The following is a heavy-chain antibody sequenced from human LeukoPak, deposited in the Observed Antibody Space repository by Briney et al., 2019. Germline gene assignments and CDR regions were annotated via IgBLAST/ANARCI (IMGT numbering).Heavy chain of an antibody. CDR1: GVTVSSYA. V-gene: IGHV3-23*01. CDR2: LSGGGDSR. J-gene: IGHJ4*02. Sequence: GGSLRLSCAASGVTVSSYAMSWVRQAPGKGLEWVSSLSGGGDSRYYADSVMGRFTISRDNSKNTLYLQMNSLRAEDTAVYYCAKAVRSMVTGGGYFDSWGQGTLVTVSS. CDR3: AKAVRSMVTGGGYFDS. D-gene: IGHD3-10*01.